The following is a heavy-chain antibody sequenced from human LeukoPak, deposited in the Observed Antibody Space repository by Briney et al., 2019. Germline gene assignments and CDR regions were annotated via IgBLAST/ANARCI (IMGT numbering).Heavy chain of an antibody. D-gene: IGHD2-21*02. CDR2: ISAYNGNT. CDR3: ARVVPGYGVNCGGDCYSPYYFDY. CDR1: GGTFSSYA. J-gene: IGHJ4*02. Sequence: ASVKVSCKASGGTFSSYAISWVRQAPGQGLEWMGWISAYNGNTNYAQKLQGRVTMTTDTSTSTAYMELKSLRSDDTAVYYCARVVPGYGVNCGGDCYSPYYFDYWGQGTLVTVSS. V-gene: IGHV1-18*01.